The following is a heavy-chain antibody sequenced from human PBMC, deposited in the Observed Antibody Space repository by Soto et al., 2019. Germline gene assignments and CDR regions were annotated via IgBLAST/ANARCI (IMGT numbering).Heavy chain of an antibody. V-gene: IGHV1-2*05. J-gene: IGHJ6*02. CDR2: INPKSGGT. Sequence: ASVKVSCKASGYSFTDYHIHWVRQAPGQGLEWLGRINPKSGGTSTAQKFQGWVTMTTDTSISTASMELTRLTSDDTVIYYCARGDSTDCSNGVCSFFYNHDMDVWG. CDR1: GYSFTDYH. CDR3: ARGDSTDCSNGVCSFFYNHDMDV. D-gene: IGHD2-8*01.